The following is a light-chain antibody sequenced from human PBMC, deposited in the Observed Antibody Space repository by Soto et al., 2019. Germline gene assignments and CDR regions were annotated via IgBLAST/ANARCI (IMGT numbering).Light chain of an antibody. CDR3: QQYNEWPET. CDR2: GAS. CDR1: HSVRSS. V-gene: IGKV3-15*01. Sequence: IVLTQSPSTLSMSPGERATLSCRASHSVRSSLAWYQQKPGQAPRLLIHGASTRATGIPGRFSGSGSGTEFTLIISSLQSEDFAVYYCQQYNEWPETFGHGAKVDIK. J-gene: IGKJ1*01.